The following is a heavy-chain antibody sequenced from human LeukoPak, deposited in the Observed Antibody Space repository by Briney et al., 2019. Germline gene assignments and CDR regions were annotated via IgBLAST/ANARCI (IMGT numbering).Heavy chain of an antibody. J-gene: IGHJ4*02. CDR3: ASTLSSSPH. Sequence: GGSLRLSCVASGFTFSMYRMHWVRQAPGRGLVWVSRINSDGSSTNYADSVKGRFTISRDNAKNTLYLQMNSLRAEDTAVYYCASTLSSSPHWGRGTLVTVSS. D-gene: IGHD6-6*01. CDR1: GFTFSMYR. CDR2: INSDGSST. V-gene: IGHV3-74*01.